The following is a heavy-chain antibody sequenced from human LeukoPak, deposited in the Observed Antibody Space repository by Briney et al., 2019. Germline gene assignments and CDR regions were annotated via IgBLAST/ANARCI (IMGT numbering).Heavy chain of an antibody. Sequence: GGSLRLSCAASGFTFSSYAMSWVRQAPGKGLEWVAVISYDGSNKYYADSVKGRFTISRDNSKNTLYLQMNSLRAEDTAVYYCARELGNYYYYGMDVWGQGTTVTVSS. V-gene: IGHV3-30*04. J-gene: IGHJ6*02. CDR1: GFTFSSYA. D-gene: IGHD6-13*01. CDR2: ISYDGSNK. CDR3: ARELGNYYYYGMDV.